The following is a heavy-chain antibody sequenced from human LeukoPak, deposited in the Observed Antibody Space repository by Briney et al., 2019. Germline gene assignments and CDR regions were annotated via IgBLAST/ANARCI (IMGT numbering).Heavy chain of an antibody. V-gene: IGHV3-48*04. CDR1: GFSFSRHS. J-gene: IGHJ4*02. Sequence: LTGGSLRLSCAASGFSFSRHSMKWVRQAPGKGLEWLSYIRSSDSTTYYADSVKGRFTISRDNAKNSLYLQMDSLRVEDTAVYYCARGRPVYYFDYWGQGTRVTVSS. CDR3: ARGRPVYYFDY. CDR2: IRSSDSTT.